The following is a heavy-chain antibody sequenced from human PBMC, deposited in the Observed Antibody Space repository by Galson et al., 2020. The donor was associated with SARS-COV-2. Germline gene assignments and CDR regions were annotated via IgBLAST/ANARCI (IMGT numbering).Heavy chain of an antibody. CDR3: ARDLNPEYCGGDCYPDY. V-gene: IGHV3-33*01. CDR1: GFAFSSYG. J-gene: IGHJ4*02. CDR2: IWYDGSNK. Sequence: GGSLRLSCAASGFAFSSYGMHWVRQAPGKGLEWVAVIWYDGSNKYYADSVKGRFTISRDNSKNTLYLQMNSLRAEDTAVYYCARDLNPEYCGGDCYPDYWGQGTLVTVSS. D-gene: IGHD2-21*02.